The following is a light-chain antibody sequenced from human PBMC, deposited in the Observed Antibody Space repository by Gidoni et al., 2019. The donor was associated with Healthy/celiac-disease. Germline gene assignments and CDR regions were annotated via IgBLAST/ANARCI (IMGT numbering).Light chain of an antibody. CDR2: AAS. CDR1: QSISSY. J-gene: IGKJ1*01. CDR3: QQSYSTPPWT. V-gene: IGKV1-39*01. Sequence: DIQMTQAPSSLSASVGDRVTITCRASQSISSYLNWYQQKPGKAPKLLLYAASSLQSGVPSRFSGSGSGTDFTLTISSLQPEDFATYYCQQSYSTPPWTFGPGTKVDIK.